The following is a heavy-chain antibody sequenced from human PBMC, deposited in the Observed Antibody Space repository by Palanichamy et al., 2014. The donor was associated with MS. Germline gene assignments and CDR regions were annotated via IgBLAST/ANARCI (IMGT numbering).Heavy chain of an antibody. D-gene: IGHD2-2*01. Sequence: EVQLVESGGGLVQPGGSLRLSCAASGFTFSSYWMTWVRQAPGKGLEWVAHIKQDGSEEYYVDSVKGRFTISRDNAKNSLYLQMNSLRAGDTAVYYCARERGGACSGTTCSYAFDIWGQGTMVTVSS. J-gene: IGHJ3*02. V-gene: IGHV3-7*01. CDR2: IKQDGSEE. CDR3: ARERGGACSGTTCSYAFDI. CDR1: GFTFSSYW.